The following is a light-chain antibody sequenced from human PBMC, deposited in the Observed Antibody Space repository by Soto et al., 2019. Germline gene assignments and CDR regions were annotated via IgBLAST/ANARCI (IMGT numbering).Light chain of an antibody. V-gene: IGKV3-20*01. Sequence: ENVLTQSPGTLSLSPGQRATLSCRASQNVISDYLAWYQQKPGQAPGLLIYGATTRATGTPDRFSGSGSGTDFTLTISGLDPEDFAVYYFQQYGSSPRAIFGGGTKVEVK. CDR2: GAT. CDR1: QNVISDY. J-gene: IGKJ4*01. CDR3: QQYGSSPRAI.